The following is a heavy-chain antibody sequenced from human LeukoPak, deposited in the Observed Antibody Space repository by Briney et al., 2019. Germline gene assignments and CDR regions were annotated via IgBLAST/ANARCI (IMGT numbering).Heavy chain of an antibody. D-gene: IGHD6-19*01. J-gene: IGHJ5*02. Sequence: SETLSLTCNVSGDSISSSSYYWAWIRQPPGKGLEWIGSIYYTGSTYYHPTLKSRVTLSIDTSKNQFSLRLSSVTAADTAVYFCARVRFSSGWYFFPWGQGTLVTVSS. CDR1: GDSISSSSYY. CDR2: IYYTGST. V-gene: IGHV4-39*07. CDR3: ARVRFSSGWYFFP.